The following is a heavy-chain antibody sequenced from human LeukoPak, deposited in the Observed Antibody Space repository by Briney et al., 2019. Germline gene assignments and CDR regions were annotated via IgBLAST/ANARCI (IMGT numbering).Heavy chain of an antibody. D-gene: IGHD6-13*01. CDR1: GFTVSSNY. CDR2: IYSGGST. J-gene: IGHJ6*02. V-gene: IGHV3-66*01. Sequence: GGSLRLSCAASGFTVSSNYMSWVRQAPGKGLEWVSVIYSGGSTYYADSVKGRFTISRDNSKNTLYLQMNSLRAEDTAVYYCARGYSSSWYYYYYGMDVWGQGTTVTVCS. CDR3: ARGYSSSWYYYYYGMDV.